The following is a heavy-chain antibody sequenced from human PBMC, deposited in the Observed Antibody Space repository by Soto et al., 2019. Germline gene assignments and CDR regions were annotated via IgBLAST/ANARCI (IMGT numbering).Heavy chain of an antibody. CDR3: ARDVFASAWPYYMDV. D-gene: IGHD6-19*01. V-gene: IGHV1-3*01. Sequence: QVPLVQSGAEVKKPGASVTVSCKTSGYTFTSYGINWVRQAPGQRLEWMGWINADNGNTKYSQKLQGRVTITRDTSASTAYMELSSLRSEDTAIYYWARDVFASAWPYYMDVWGKGTTVTVSS. J-gene: IGHJ6*03. CDR1: GYTFTSYG. CDR2: INADNGNT.